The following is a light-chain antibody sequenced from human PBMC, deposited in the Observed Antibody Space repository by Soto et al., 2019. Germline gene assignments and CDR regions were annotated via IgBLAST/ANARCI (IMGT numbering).Light chain of an antibody. Sequence: QSALTQPASVSGSPGQSITISCTGTSSDVGGYNYVSWYQQHPGKAPKLMIYDVSNRPSGVSNRFSGSKSGNTASLTISGLQAEDEAHYYCSSYTSSNTLHVLFGGGTKVTVL. V-gene: IGLV2-14*01. CDR3: SSYTSSNTLHVL. J-gene: IGLJ2*01. CDR1: SSDVGGYNY. CDR2: DVS.